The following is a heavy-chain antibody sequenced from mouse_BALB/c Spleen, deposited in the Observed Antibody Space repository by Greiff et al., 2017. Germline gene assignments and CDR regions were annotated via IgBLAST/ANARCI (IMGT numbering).Heavy chain of an antibody. CDR3: ARGRDYGSPYWYFDV. V-gene: IGHV5-6-5*01. D-gene: IGHD1-1*01. Sequence: EVHLVESGGGLVKPGGSLKLSCAASGFTFSSYAMSWVRQTPEKRLEWVASISSGGSTYYPDSVKGRFTISRDNARNILYLQMSSLRSEDTAMYYCARGRDYGSPYWYFDVWGAGTTVTVSS. J-gene: IGHJ1*01. CDR1: GFTFSSYA. CDR2: ISSGGST.